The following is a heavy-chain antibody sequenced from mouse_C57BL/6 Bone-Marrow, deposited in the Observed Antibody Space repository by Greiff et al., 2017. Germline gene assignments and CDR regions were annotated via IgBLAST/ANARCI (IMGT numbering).Heavy chain of an antibody. V-gene: IGHV1-7*01. Sequence: QVQLQQSGAELAKPGASVKLSCKASGYTFTSYWMHWVKQRPGQGLEWIGYITPSSGYTKYNQKFKDKATLTADKSSSTAYMQLSSLTYEYSAVYYCATVVATDCFDYWGQGTTLTVSS. J-gene: IGHJ2*01. CDR3: ATVVATDCFDY. CDR1: GYTFTSYW. CDR2: ITPSSGYT. D-gene: IGHD1-1*01.